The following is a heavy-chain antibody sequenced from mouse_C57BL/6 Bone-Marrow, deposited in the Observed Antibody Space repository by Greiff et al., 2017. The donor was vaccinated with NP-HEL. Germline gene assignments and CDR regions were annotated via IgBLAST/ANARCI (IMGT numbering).Heavy chain of an antibody. J-gene: IGHJ1*03. CDR3: ARHGDYFGSSDGYFDV. CDR1: GYTFTEYT. V-gene: IGHV1-62-2*01. Sequence: QVQLKESGAELVKPGASVKLSCKASGYTFTEYTIHWVKQRSGQGLEWIGWFYPGSGSIKYNEKFKDKATLTADKSSSTVYMDLSRLTSEDSAVYFCARHGDYFGSSDGYFDVWGTGTTVTVSS. CDR2: FYPGSGSI. D-gene: IGHD1-1*01.